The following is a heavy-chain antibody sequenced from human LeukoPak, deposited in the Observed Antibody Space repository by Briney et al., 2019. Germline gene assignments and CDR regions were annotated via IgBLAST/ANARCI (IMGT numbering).Heavy chain of an antibody. CDR1: GFTFSSYG. D-gene: IGHD3-22*01. Sequence: GGTLRLSCAASGFTFSSYGMSWVRQAPGKGLEWVSAISGSGARIYYADSVKGRFTISRDNSKNTLYLQMNSLRAEDTAVYYCAKDPTDFDSSGQTYFDYWGQGTLVTVSS. J-gene: IGHJ4*02. CDR3: AKDPTDFDSSGQTYFDY. V-gene: IGHV3-23*01. CDR2: ISGSGARI.